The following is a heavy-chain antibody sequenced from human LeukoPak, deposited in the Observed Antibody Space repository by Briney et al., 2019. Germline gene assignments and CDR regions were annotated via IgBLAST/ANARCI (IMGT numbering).Heavy chain of an antibody. J-gene: IGHJ4*02. Sequence: ASVKVSCKASGYTFTSYYIHWVRQAPGQGLEWMGIINPSGGSTNYAQKFQGRVTMTRDTSTSTVCMELSSLRSDDTAVYYCARPNTDAAGYYFDYWGQGTLVTVSS. CDR3: ARPNTDAAGYYFDY. V-gene: IGHV1-46*01. CDR2: INPSGGST. D-gene: IGHD6-13*01. CDR1: GYTFTSYY.